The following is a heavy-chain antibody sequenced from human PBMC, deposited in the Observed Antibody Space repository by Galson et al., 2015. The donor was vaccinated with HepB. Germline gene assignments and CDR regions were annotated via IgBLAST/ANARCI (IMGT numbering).Heavy chain of an antibody. Sequence: SLRLSCAASGFTFRNSVMSWLRQSPRKGLEWVSTIGSNGGLTFYADSVKGRFTISRDNSKNILYLQMNSLTIEDTAVYYCAKDRGARWLQLQDWGQGTLVTVSS. J-gene: IGHJ4*02. CDR2: IGSNGGLT. CDR1: GFTFRNSV. CDR3: AKDRGARWLQLQD. V-gene: IGHV3-23*01. D-gene: IGHD5-24*01.